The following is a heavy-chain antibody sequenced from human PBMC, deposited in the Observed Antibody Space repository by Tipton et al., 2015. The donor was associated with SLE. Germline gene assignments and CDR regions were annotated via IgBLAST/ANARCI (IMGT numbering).Heavy chain of an antibody. V-gene: IGHV1-18*01. CDR3: ARSIVATTDFDY. CDR1: GFTFTSSG. CDR2: ISTYSGTT. J-gene: IGHJ4*02. Sequence: QSGPEVKKPGASVKVSCKTSGFTFTSSGISWVRQAPGQGLEWMGWISTYSGTTNYAQQLQGRVTMTTDTSTSTAYMELRSLRSDDTAVYYCARSIVATTDFDYWGQGTLVTVSA. D-gene: IGHD5-12*01.